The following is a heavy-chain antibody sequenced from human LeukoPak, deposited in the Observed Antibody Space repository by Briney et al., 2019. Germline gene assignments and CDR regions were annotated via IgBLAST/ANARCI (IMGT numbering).Heavy chain of an antibody. Sequence: ASVKVSCKASGVTFSSYAISWVRQAPGQGREWMGGIIAIFGTANYAQKFQGRVTITADESTSTAYMELSSLRSEDTAVYYCARGNFGVVRYRDNWFDPWGQGTLVTVSS. CDR3: ARGNFGVVRYRDNWFDP. CDR1: GVTFSSYA. D-gene: IGHD3-3*01. CDR2: IIAIFGTA. J-gene: IGHJ5*02. V-gene: IGHV1-69*13.